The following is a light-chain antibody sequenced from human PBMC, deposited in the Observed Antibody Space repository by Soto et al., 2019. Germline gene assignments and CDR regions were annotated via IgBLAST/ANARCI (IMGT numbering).Light chain of an antibody. J-gene: IGLJ1*01. V-gene: IGLV1-40*01. Sequence: QSVLTQPPSVSGAPGQRVTISCTGSSSNIGAGYDVHWYQQLPGTAPKLLIYGNSNRPSGVPDRFSGSKSGTSASLAITGLQAEDVADYCCQSYEISLSEVYVFGTGTKVTV. CDR2: GNS. CDR3: QSYEISLSEVYV. CDR1: SSNIGAGYD.